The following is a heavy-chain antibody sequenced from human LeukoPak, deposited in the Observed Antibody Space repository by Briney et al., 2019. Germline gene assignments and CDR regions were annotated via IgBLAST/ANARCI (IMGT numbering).Heavy chain of an antibody. J-gene: IGHJ6*03. V-gene: IGHV4-59*01. Sequence: SETLSLTCTVSGGSISSYYWSWIRQPPGKGLEWVGYIHYSGSTHYNPSLKSRVTISVDTSKNQVSLKLRSVTAADTAVYYCARTTEGYAGGPGYSYYYYMDVWGKGTTVTISS. CDR1: GGSISSYY. D-gene: IGHD5-12*01. CDR2: IHYSGST. CDR3: ARTTEGYAGGPGYSYYYYMDV.